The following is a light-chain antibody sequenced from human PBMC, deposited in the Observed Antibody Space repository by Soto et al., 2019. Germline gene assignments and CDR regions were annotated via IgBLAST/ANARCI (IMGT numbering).Light chain of an antibody. Sequence: QLVLAQSPSASASLGASVKLTCTLSSGHSSYAIAWHQQQPEKGPRYLMKLNSDGSHSKGDGIPDRFSGSSSGAERYLTISSLQSEDEAEYYCQTLGTGIQGVFGGGTKLTVL. CDR2: LNSDGSH. V-gene: IGLV4-69*01. CDR3: QTLGTGIQGV. J-gene: IGLJ2*01. CDR1: SGHSSYA.